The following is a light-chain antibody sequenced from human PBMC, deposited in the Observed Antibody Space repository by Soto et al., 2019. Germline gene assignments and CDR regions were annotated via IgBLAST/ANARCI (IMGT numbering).Light chain of an antibody. CDR3: QQYNNWPPIT. Sequence: EIVMTQSPATLSVSPGERATLSCRASQSVSINLAWYQQKPGQAPRLLIYGASTRATGIPARFSGSGSGTEFTLPISGLQSEDFAVYDCQQYNNWPPITFGQGTKLEIK. V-gene: IGKV3-15*01. J-gene: IGKJ2*01. CDR2: GAS. CDR1: QSVSIN.